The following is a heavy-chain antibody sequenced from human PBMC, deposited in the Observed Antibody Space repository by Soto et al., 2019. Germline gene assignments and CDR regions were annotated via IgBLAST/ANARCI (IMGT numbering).Heavy chain of an antibody. CDR2: IYDSGNT. D-gene: IGHD6-25*01. CDR1: GGSISGTTYS. J-gene: IGHJ4*02. V-gene: IGHV4-30-2*01. CDR3: ARGQGAAAGHSNFDY. Sequence: QLQLQESGSGLVKPSQTLSLTCAVSGGSISGTTYSWRWIRQPPGKGLEWIGYIYDSGNTYYNPSIKSLFSISVDRSKNQFSLKLSSVTAADTAVYYCARGQGAAAGHSNFDYWGQGALVTVSS.